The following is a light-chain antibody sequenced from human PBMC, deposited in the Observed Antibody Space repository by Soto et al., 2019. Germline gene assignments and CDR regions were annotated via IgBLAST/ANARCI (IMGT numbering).Light chain of an antibody. CDR1: QSISSH. V-gene: IGKV1-39*01. CDR3: QQYNSYSRT. Sequence: QMTPSPSSLSASVGDTVTINCRASQSISSHLNWYQQKPGKAPNLLMYTASNLQSGVPSRFSGSGSGTDFTLTISSLQPDDFATYYCQQYNSYSRTFGQGTKVDIK. J-gene: IGKJ1*01. CDR2: TAS.